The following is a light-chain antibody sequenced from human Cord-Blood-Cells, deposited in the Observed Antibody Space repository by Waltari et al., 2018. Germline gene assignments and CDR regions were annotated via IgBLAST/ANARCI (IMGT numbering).Light chain of an antibody. CDR2: VAS. CDR3: QQYGSSPPWT. V-gene: IGKV3-20*01. CDR1: QSVSSSY. J-gene: IGKJ1*01. Sequence: EIVLTQSPGTLSLSPGERATLSCRDTQSVSSSYLAWYQQKPGQAPTLLNYVASIRATGIPERFSGSGSGTDFTLTISRLEPEDFAEYYCQQYGSSPPWTFGQGTKVEIK.